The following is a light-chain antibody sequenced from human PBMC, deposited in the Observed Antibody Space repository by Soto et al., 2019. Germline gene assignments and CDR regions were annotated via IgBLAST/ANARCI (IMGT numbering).Light chain of an antibody. Sequence: SSELSQPPSVSVAPGQTARITCGGTNIGTKSVHWYQQKPGQAPVLVVFNDSDRPSGIPERFSGSNSGDTATTATLTISRVEAGDEADYYCQVWDSSSEWVFGGGTKVTVL. J-gene: IGLJ3*02. CDR2: NDS. CDR1: NIGTKS. V-gene: IGLV3-21*02. CDR3: QVWDSSSEWV.